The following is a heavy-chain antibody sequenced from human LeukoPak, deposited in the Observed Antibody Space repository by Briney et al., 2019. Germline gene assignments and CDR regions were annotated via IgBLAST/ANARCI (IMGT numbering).Heavy chain of an antibody. Sequence: GASVKVSCKASGYTFTSYYMHWVRQAPGQGLEWMGWINPNSGGTNYAQKFQGRVTMTRDTSISTAYMELSRLRSDDTAVYYCAFIGRYCSSTSCSFDYWGQGTLVTVSS. D-gene: IGHD2-2*01. J-gene: IGHJ4*02. CDR2: INPNSGGT. CDR3: AFIGRYCSSTSCSFDY. CDR1: GYTFTSYY. V-gene: IGHV1-2*02.